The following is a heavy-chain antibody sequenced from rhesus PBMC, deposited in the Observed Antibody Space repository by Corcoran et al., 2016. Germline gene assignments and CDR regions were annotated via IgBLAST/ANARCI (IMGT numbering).Heavy chain of an antibody. CDR3: ARYSWNPGRFEAFDF. D-gene: IGHD1-1-1*01. V-gene: IGHV4-127*01. J-gene: IGHJ3*01. CDR2: IHGSSGRN. Sequence: QVQLQESGPAVVKPSETLSLTCSVSGYSLSSGYDWNWIRQAPGKGLEWIRYIHGSSGRNNSTHPLRSRGTSSKDKSKNQFSLKLSSRTTVDTAVYYCARYSWNPGRFEAFDFWGQGLRVTVCS. CDR1: GYSLSSGYD.